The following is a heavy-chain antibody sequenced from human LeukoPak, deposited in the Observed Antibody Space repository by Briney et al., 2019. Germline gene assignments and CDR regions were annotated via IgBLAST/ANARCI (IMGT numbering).Heavy chain of an antibody. CDR1: GYTFTGYY. CDR2: INPNSGGT. D-gene: IGHD1-26*01. CDR3: ARDRGATVGATKGYYMDV. V-gene: IGHV1-2*02. J-gene: IGHJ6*03. Sequence: GASVKVSCKASGYTFTGYYMHWVRQAPGQGLEWMGWINPNSGGTNYAQKFQGRVTMTRDTSISTAYMELSRLRSDDTAVYYCARDRGATVGATKGYYMDVWGKGTTVTVSS.